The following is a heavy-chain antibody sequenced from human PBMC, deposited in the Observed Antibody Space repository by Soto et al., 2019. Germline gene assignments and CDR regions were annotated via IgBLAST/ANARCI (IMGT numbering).Heavy chain of an antibody. J-gene: IGHJ4*02. D-gene: IGHD2-8*01. CDR1: GFTFSSYS. Sequence: GGSLRLSCAASGFTFSSYSMNWVRQAPGKGLEWVSSISSSSYIYYADSVKGRFTISRDNAKNSLYLQMNSLRAEDTAVYYCARPGVPYYFDYWGQGTLVTVSS. CDR3: ARPGVPYYFDY. V-gene: IGHV3-21*01. CDR2: ISSSSYI.